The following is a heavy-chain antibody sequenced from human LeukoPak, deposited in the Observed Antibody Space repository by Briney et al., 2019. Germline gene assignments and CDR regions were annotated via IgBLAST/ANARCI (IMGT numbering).Heavy chain of an antibody. CDR3: ARVWFGESTYYFDY. J-gene: IGHJ4*02. D-gene: IGHD3-10*01. CDR1: GGTFSSYA. V-gene: IGHV1-69*13. Sequence: ASVKLSCKASGGTFSSYAISWVRQAPGQGLEWMGGIIPIFGTANYAQKFQGRVTITADESTSTAYMELSSLRSEDTAVYYCARVWFGESTYYFDYWGQGNLVTVSS. CDR2: IIPIFGTA.